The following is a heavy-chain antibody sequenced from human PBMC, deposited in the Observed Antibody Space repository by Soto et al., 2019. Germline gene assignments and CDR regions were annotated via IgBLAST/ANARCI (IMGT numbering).Heavy chain of an antibody. D-gene: IGHD5-12*01. CDR1: GGSISSYY. CDR2: IYYSGST. CDR3: ARASPYNGYAS. V-gene: IGHV4-59*12. Sequence: SETLSLTCTVSGGSISSYYWSWIRQPPGKGLEWIGYIYYSGSTNYNPSLKSRVTISVDTSKNQFSLKLSSVTAADTAVYYCARASPYNGYASWGQGTLVTVSS. J-gene: IGHJ5*02.